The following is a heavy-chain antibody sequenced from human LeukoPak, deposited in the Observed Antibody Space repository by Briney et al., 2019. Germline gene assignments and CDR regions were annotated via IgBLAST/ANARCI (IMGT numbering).Heavy chain of an antibody. V-gene: IGHV3-23*01. Sequence: GGSLRLSCAASGFTFSNYAMSWVRQAPGKGLEWVSAISGGSGDSTFYAGSVKGRFTISRDNSKNTLYLQMNSLRAEDTAVYYCVRGWYDYWGQGTLVTVSS. D-gene: IGHD6-19*01. CDR2: ISGGSGDST. CDR1: GFTFSNYA. J-gene: IGHJ4*02. CDR3: VRGWYDY.